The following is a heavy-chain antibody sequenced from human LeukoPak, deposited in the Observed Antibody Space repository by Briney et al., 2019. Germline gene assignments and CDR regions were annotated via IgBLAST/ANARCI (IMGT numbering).Heavy chain of an antibody. D-gene: IGHD3-10*01. CDR2: IYTCGST. CDR1: GGSISSYY. Sequence: TSETLSPTCTVSGGSISSYYWSWIRQPAGKGLEWIGRIYTCGSTNYNPSLKSRVTMSVDTSKNQFSLKLSSVTAADTAVYYCARDPPISMVRGVKEAFDIWGQGTMVTVSS. V-gene: IGHV4-4*07. J-gene: IGHJ3*02. CDR3: ARDPPISMVRGVKEAFDI.